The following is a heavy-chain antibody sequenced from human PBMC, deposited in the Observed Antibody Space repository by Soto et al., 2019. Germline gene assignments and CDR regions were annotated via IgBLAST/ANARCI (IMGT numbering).Heavy chain of an antibody. Sequence: PSETLSLTCTVSGGSISSSSYYWGWIRQSPGKGLEWIGSIYYSGSTYYNPSLKSRVTISVDTSKNQFSLKLSSVTAADTAVYYCARQLLWFGELLLFREFDPWGQGTLVTVSS. CDR1: GGSISSSSYY. J-gene: IGHJ5*02. CDR3: ARQLLWFGELLLFREFDP. CDR2: IYYSGST. D-gene: IGHD3-10*01. V-gene: IGHV4-39*01.